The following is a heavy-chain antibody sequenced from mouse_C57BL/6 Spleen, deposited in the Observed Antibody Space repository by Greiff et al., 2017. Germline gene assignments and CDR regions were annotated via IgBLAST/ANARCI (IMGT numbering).Heavy chain of an antibody. J-gene: IGHJ3*01. CDR1: GFSLTSYG. Sequence: VKLQESGPGLVAPSQSLSITCTVSGFSLTSYGVSWVRQPPGKGLEWLGVIWGDGNTNYHSALIPRLSISKDNSKSQVFLKLNSLQIDDTATYYCAKLDYGSSYEAYWGQGTLVTVSA. CDR2: IWGDGNT. V-gene: IGHV2-3*01. D-gene: IGHD1-1*01. CDR3: AKLDYGSSYEAY.